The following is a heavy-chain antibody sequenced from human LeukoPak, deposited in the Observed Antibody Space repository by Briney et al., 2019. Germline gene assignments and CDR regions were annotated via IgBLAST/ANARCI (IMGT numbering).Heavy chain of an antibody. CDR3: ARDLTMIVGAFDI. D-gene: IGHD3-22*01. V-gene: IGHV4-59*01. CDR1: GGSISSYY. Sequence: SETLSLTCTVSGGSISSYYWSWIRQPPGKGLEWIGYIYYSGSTNYNPSLESRVTISVDTSKNQFSLKLSSVTAADTAVYYCARDLTMIVGAFDIWGQGTMVTVSS. CDR2: IYYSGST. J-gene: IGHJ3*02.